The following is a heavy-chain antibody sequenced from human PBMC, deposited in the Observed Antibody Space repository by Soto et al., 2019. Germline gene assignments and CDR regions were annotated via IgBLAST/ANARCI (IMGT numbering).Heavy chain of an antibody. D-gene: IGHD2-2*01. Sequence: VASVKVSCKASGYTFTNYAVHWVRQAPGQRLEWMGWINAGNGNTRYSQKFQGRVTITRDTSARTAYMELSSLRSEDTAVYYCARGHLAVVPVASWYYYXDVWGKGTTVTVSS. CDR3: ARGHLAVVPVASWYYYXDV. J-gene: IGHJ6*03. CDR2: INAGNGNT. V-gene: IGHV1-3*01. CDR1: GYTFTNYA.